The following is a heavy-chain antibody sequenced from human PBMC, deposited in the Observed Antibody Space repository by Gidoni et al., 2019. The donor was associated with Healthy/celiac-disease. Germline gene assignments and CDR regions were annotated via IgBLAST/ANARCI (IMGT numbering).Heavy chain of an antibody. D-gene: IGHD6-13*01. CDR1: GFTFSSSS. V-gene: IGHV3-21*01. CDR3: ARVTAESGRAAAGRYYYYGMDV. J-gene: IGHJ6*02. CDR2: ISSSSSYI. Sequence: EVQLVESGGGLVKPGGSLRLSCAASGFTFSSSSMTWVRQGPGKGLEWVSSISSSSSYIYYADSVKGRFTIYRDNAKNSLYLKMNSLRAEDTAVYYGARVTAESGRAAAGRYYYYGMDVWGQGTTVTVSS.